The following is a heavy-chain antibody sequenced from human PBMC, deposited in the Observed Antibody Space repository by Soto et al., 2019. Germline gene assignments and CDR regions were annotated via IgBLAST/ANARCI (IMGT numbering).Heavy chain of an antibody. Sequence: QVQLVESGGGVVQPGRSLRLSCAASGFTFSSYGMHWVRQAPGKGLEWVAVISYDGSYKYYADSMKGRVTISRDNSKNTRNVQINNLRAEETAVYYCAKEGSVVATTPDFDYWGQGTLVTVSS. J-gene: IGHJ4*02. CDR3: AKEGSVVATTPDFDY. D-gene: IGHD5-12*01. V-gene: IGHV3-30*18. CDR1: GFTFSSYG. CDR2: ISYDGSYK.